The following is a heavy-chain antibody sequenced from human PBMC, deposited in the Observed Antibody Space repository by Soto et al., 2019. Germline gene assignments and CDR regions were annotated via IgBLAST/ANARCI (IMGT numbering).Heavy chain of an antibody. CDR3: ARDGRLGRGGSSRLGY. D-gene: IGHD2-15*01. CDR2: ISAYNGNT. CDR1: GYTFTGYG. Sequence: QVQLVQSGAEVKKPGASVKVSCKASGYTFTGYGISWVRQAPGQGLEWMGWISAYNGNTNYAQKLQGRVTMTTDTTTSTADMELRSLRSDDTAVYYCARDGRLGRGGSSRLGYWGQGTLVTVSS. V-gene: IGHV1-18*01. J-gene: IGHJ4*02.